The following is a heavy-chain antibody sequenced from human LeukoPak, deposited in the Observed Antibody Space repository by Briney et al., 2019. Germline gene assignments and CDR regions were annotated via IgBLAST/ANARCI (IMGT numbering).Heavy chain of an antibody. Sequence: SETLSLTCTVSGDSITTSNYYWGWIRQPPGKGLEWIGGVSYSGSSYYNPSLKSRVTISLDTFKSQFSLKVNSVTAADTAVYYCARGISTSNVFDMDVWGKGTTVTVSS. CDR3: ARGISTSNVFDMDV. J-gene: IGHJ6*03. V-gene: IGHV4-39*07. D-gene: IGHD1-1*01. CDR2: VSYSGSS. CDR1: GDSITTSNYY.